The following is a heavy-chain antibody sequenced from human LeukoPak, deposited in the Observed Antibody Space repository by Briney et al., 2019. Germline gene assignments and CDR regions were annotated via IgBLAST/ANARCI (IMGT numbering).Heavy chain of an antibody. Sequence: PGGSLTLSCAVSGFTFSSYSMTWVRQAPGKGLEWVSSISSSSSYIYYADSVKGRFTISRDNAKNSLYLQMNSLRAEDTAVYYCARGRGNPYFDYWGQGTLATVSS. CDR2: ISSSSSYI. CDR1: GFTFSSYS. D-gene: IGHD4-23*01. V-gene: IGHV3-21*01. J-gene: IGHJ4*02. CDR3: ARGRGNPYFDY.